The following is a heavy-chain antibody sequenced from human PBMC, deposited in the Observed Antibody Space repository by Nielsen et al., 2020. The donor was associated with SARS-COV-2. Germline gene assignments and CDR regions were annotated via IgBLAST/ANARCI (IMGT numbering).Heavy chain of an antibody. Sequence: GESLKISCAASGFTFSSYAMHWVRQAPGKGLEWVAVISYDGSNKYYADSVKGRFTISRDNSKNTLYLQMNSLRAEDTAVYYCASSHRRYCSGGSCYSGIDYWGQGTLVTVSS. CDR2: ISYDGSNK. D-gene: IGHD2-15*01. J-gene: IGHJ4*02. CDR3: ASSHRRYCSGGSCYSGIDY. CDR1: GFTFSSYA. V-gene: IGHV3-30*04.